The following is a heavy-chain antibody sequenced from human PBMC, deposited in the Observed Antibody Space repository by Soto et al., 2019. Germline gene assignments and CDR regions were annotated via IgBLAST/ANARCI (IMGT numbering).Heavy chain of an antibody. J-gene: IGHJ6*02. Sequence: QLQLQESGPGLVKPSETLSLTCTVPGGSISSSSYYWGWIRQPPGKGLEWIGSIYYSGSTYYNPSLKSRVTISVDTSKNQFSLKLSSVTAADTAVYYCARGYLIAARLGNYGMDVWGQGTTVTVSS. CDR1: GGSISSSSYY. D-gene: IGHD6-6*01. CDR2: IYYSGST. V-gene: IGHV4-39*01. CDR3: ARGYLIAARLGNYGMDV.